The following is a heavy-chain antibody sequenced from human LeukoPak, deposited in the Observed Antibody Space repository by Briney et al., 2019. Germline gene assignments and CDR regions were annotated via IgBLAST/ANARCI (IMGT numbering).Heavy chain of an antibody. V-gene: IGHV1-2*02. J-gene: IGHJ4*02. CDR1: GYTFTGYY. CDR3: ARDALAGYSSGWYFDY. CDR2: INPNSGGT. Sequence: ASVKVSCKASGYTFTGYYMHWVRQAPGQGLEWMGWINPNSGGTNFAQKFQGRVTMTRDTSISTAYMELSRLRSDDTAVYYCARDALAGYSSGWYFDYWGQGTLVTVSS. D-gene: IGHD6-19*01.